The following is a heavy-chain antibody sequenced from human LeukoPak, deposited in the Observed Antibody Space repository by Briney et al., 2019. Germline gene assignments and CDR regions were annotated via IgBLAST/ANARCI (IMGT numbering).Heavy chain of an antibody. D-gene: IGHD6-19*01. CDR2: IDSDGSST. CDR1: GFTFSNYW. V-gene: IGHV3-74*01. Sequence: GGSLRLSCAASGFTFSNYWMHWVRQAPGKGLVWVSRIDSDGSSTNYADSVKGRFTISRDNAKNTLYLQMNSLRVEDTAVYYCARDLFGIAVAAYWGQGTLVTVSS. J-gene: IGHJ4*02. CDR3: ARDLFGIAVAAY.